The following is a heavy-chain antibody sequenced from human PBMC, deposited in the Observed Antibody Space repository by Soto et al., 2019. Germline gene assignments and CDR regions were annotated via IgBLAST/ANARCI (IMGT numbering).Heavy chain of an antibody. CDR2: IIPIFGTA. Sequence: QVQLVQSGAEVQKPGSSVKVSCKASGGTFSSYAISWVRQAPGQGLEWMGGIIPIFGTANYAQKFQGRATITADESTSTAYTELSSLRSEDTAVYCCASELGGEYYYYGMDVWGQGTTVTVSS. V-gene: IGHV1-69*01. CDR1: GGTFSSYA. D-gene: IGHD1-26*01. J-gene: IGHJ6*02. CDR3: ASELGGEYYYYGMDV.